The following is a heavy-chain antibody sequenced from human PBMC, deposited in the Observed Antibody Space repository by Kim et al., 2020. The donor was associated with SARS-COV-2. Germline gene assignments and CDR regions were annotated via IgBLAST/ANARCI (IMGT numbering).Heavy chain of an antibody. CDR3: ARALITLTYGSGSYIEGAFDY. V-gene: IGHV1-69*04. J-gene: IGHJ4*02. CDR2: IIPILGIA. D-gene: IGHD3-10*01. CDR1: GGTFSSYA. Sequence: SVKVSCKASGGTFSSYAISWVRQAPGQGLGWMGRIIPILGIANYAQKFQGRVTITADKSTSTAYMELSSLRSEDTAVYYCARALITLTYGSGSYIEGAFDYWGQGTLVTVSS.